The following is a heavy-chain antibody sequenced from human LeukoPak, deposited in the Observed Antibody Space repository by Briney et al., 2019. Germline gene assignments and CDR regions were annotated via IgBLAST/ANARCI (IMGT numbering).Heavy chain of an antibody. CDR1: GLSFNGYY. V-gene: IGHV4-34*01. Sequence: SETLSLTCAVDGLSFNGYYWRGIRQPPTKGLEWIGSINHCESNNRNPALKSQIIIPVDRSNNKLSMKLTAVTAADTAVYYCARGRNYYGSGTYQYYYSYYYMDVWGKGTTVTVSS. CDR3: ARGRNYYGSGTYQYYYSYYYMDV. J-gene: IGHJ6*03. D-gene: IGHD3-10*01. CDR2: INHCESN.